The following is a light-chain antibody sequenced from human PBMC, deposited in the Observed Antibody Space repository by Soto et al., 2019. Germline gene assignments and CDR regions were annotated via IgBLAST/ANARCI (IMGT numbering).Light chain of an antibody. CDR2: QVS. CDR1: QGLVYSDGNTF. Sequence: DVVMTQSPLSLSVTLGQPASNSCRSSQGLVYSDGNTFLNWFHQRPGQSPRRLIYQVSNRDSGVPDRFSGSGSGTDYTLTISRVEAEDVGIYYCVQGTHWPWTFGQGTKVEIK. CDR3: VQGTHWPWT. V-gene: IGKV2-30*01. J-gene: IGKJ1*01.